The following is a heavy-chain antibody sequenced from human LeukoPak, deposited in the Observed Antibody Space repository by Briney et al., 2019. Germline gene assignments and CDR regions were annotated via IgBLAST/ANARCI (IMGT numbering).Heavy chain of an antibody. CDR3: ARVPPAVRTNTYA. D-gene: IGHD4/OR15-4a*01. V-gene: IGHV3-66*01. Sequence: AGGSLRLSCAASGFTFSNNYMNWVRQAPGKGLEWVSLIDSGGDTHYADSVKGRFTISRDSSKNTLYLQMNSLRAEDTAVYYCARVPPAVRTNTYAWGQGTLVTVSS. CDR2: IDSGGDT. CDR1: GFTFSNNY. J-gene: IGHJ5*02.